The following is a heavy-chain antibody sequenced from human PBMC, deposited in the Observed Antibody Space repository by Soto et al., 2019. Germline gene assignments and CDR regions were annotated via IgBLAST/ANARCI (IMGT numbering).Heavy chain of an antibody. CDR2: ISGSGGST. Sequence: EVQLLESGGGLVQPGGSLRLSCAASGFTFSSYAMSWVRQAPGKGLEWVSAISGSGGSTYYADSVKGRFTISRDNSKNTLYLQMNGLRAEDTAVYYCAKNHAREQFVRGENWFDAWGQGTLVTVSS. D-gene: IGHD6-6*01. CDR1: GFTFSSYA. V-gene: IGHV3-23*01. CDR3: AKNHAREQFVRGENWFDA. J-gene: IGHJ5*02.